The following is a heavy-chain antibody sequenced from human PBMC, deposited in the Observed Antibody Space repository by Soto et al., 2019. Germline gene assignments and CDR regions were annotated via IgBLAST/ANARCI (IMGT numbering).Heavy chain of an antibody. J-gene: IGHJ3*02. CDR3: ARHLWVGSSWYLGALDI. CDR2: IYYSGST. D-gene: IGHD6-13*01. V-gene: IGHV4-59*08. CDR1: ADSISNYY. Sequence: QVQLQESGPGLVKPSETLSLTCTVSADSISNYYWSWIRQPPGKGLEWIGYIYYSGSTHYNPSLKSRVTISVDTSKNQFSLKLSSVPAADTAVYYCARHLWVGSSWYLGALDIWGQGTMVTVSS.